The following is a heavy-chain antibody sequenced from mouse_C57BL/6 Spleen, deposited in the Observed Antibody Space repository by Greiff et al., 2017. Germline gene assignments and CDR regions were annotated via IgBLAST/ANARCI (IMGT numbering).Heavy chain of an antibody. CDR3: ARSTMITTFYAMDY. Sequence: QVHVKQSGTELVKPGASVKLSCKASGYTFTSYWMHWVKQRPGQGLEWIGNINPSNGGTNYNEKFKSKATLTVDKSSSTAYMQLSSLTSEDSAVYYCARSTMITTFYAMDYWGQGTSVTVSS. CDR2: INPSNGGT. D-gene: IGHD2-4*01. CDR1: GYTFTSYW. V-gene: IGHV1-53*01. J-gene: IGHJ4*01.